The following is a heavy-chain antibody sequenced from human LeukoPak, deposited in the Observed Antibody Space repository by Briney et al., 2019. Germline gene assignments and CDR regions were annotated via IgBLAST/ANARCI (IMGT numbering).Heavy chain of an antibody. CDR3: ARASTAVWAFDI. D-gene: IGHD2-21*02. V-gene: IGHV4-4*02. CDR2: IYHSGST. Sequence: SETLSLTCAVSGGSLSSSNWWSWVRQPPGKGLEWIGEIYHSGSTNYNPSLKSRVTISVDKSKNQFSLKLSSVTAADTAVYYCARASTAVWAFDIWGQGTMVTVSS. CDR1: GGSLSSSNW. J-gene: IGHJ3*02.